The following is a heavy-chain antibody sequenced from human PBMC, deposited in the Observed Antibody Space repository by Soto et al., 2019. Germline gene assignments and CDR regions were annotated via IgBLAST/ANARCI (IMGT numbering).Heavy chain of an antibody. Sequence: GGSLRLSCAASGFPFSSYTMSWVRQAPGKGLEWVSATTSSGGSTYYADSVKGRFTLSRDNSKKTLYLQMNSLRAEDTAVYYCAKAASSGYYSSFDYWGQGTLVTVSS. CDR3: AKAASSGYYSSFDY. J-gene: IGHJ4*02. D-gene: IGHD3-22*01. V-gene: IGHV3-23*01. CDR1: GFPFSSYT. CDR2: TTSSGGST.